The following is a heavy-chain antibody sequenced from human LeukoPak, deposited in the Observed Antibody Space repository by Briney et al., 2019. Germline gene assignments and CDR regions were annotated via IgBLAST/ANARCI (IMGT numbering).Heavy chain of an antibody. Sequence: PGGSLRLSCAASGFTVSSNYMSWVRQAPGKGLEWVAVISYDGSNKYYADSVKGRFTISRDNSKNTLYLQMNSLRAEDTAVYYCARGGQQWLVRTLDYWGQGTLVTVSS. CDR3: ARGGQQWLVRTLDY. V-gene: IGHV3-30-3*01. CDR2: ISYDGSNK. D-gene: IGHD6-19*01. J-gene: IGHJ4*02. CDR1: GFTVSSNY.